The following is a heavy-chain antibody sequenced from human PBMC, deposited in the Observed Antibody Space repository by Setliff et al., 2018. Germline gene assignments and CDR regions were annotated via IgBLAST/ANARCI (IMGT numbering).Heavy chain of an antibody. V-gene: IGHV1-69-2*01. Sequence: ASVKVSCKASGYTFSDYYMQWVRQAPGKGLEWMGRFDFDDDETIYAEKFQGRVTMATDTSTSTAYMELRSLTSDDTAVYYCARSYYHDSSGYQGSDSWGQGTLVTVSS. CDR1: GYTFSDYY. J-gene: IGHJ4*02. CDR3: ARSYYHDSSGYQGSDS. CDR2: FDFDDDET. D-gene: IGHD3-22*01.